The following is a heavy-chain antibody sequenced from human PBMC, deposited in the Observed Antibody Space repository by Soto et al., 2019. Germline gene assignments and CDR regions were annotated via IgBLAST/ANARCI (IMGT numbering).Heavy chain of an antibody. Sequence: GGSLRLSCAASGFTFSSYWMSWVRQAPGKGLEWVANIKQDGSEKYYVDSVKGRFTISRDNAKNTLYLQMNSLRAEDTAVYYCAKDLPQLGFDYWGQGTLVTVSS. CDR3: AKDLPQLGFDY. CDR2: IKQDGSEK. V-gene: IGHV3-7*03. CDR1: GFTFSSYW. J-gene: IGHJ4*02. D-gene: IGHD1-1*01.